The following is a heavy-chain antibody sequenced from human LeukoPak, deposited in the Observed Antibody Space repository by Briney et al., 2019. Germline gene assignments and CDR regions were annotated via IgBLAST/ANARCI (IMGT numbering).Heavy chain of an antibody. Sequence: GGSLRLSCAASGFTFSSYGMHWVRQAPGKGLEWVAVISYDGSNKYYADSVKGRFTISRDNSKNTLYLQMNSLRAEDTAVYYCARDSATYYYYCGMDVWGQGTTVTVSS. J-gene: IGHJ6*02. CDR1: GFTFSSYG. CDR3: ARDSATYYYYCGMDV. CDR2: ISYDGSNK. V-gene: IGHV3-30*03.